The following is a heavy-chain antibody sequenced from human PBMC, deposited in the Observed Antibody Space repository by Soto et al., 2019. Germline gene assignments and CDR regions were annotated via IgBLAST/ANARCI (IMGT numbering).Heavy chain of an antibody. CDR3: AKATATGGGAFDI. J-gene: IGHJ3*02. V-gene: IGHV3-23*01. Sequence: GGSLRLSCAASGFICSSYYMSWVRQSPGKGLEWVSTILGGGSTQYDDSVKGRFTISSDGYKNTVYLQMNSLTAGDTAVYYCAKATATGGGAFDICGQGTMVTVSS. CDR2: ILGGGST. CDR1: GFICSSYY. D-gene: IGHD2-8*02.